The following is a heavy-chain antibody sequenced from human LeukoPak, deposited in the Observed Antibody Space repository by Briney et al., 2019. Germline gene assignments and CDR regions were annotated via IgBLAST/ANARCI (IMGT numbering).Heavy chain of an antibody. J-gene: IGHJ4*02. CDR1: GFSLSTSGVG. Sequence: KSSGPTLLNPTPTLTLTGTFSGFSLSTSGVGVGWIRQPPGKALEWLALIYWNDDKRYSPSLKSRLTITKDTSKNQVVLTMTNMDPVDTATYYCAHSRVSGYYWYYFDYWGQGTLVTVSS. CDR2: IYWNDDK. CDR3: AHSRVSGYYWYYFDY. D-gene: IGHD3-3*01. V-gene: IGHV2-5*01.